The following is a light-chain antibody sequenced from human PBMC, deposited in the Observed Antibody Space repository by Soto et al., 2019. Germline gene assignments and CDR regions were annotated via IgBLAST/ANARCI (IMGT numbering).Light chain of an antibody. CDR1: QDIGNF. CDR3: QKYDSAPT. V-gene: IGKV1-27*01. CDR2: TAS. Sequence: DIQMTQSPSSLSAFVGDRVTITCRASQDIGNFLAWYQQKPGKVPKLLIHTASTLQSGVPSRFSGSGSGTDFTLTISSLQPEDVATYYCQKYDSAPTFGPGTKVDIK. J-gene: IGKJ1*01.